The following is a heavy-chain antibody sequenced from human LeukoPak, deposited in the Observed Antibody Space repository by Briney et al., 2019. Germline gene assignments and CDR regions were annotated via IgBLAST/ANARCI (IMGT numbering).Heavy chain of an antibody. Sequence: GGSLRLSCAASGFTFSNYAMNWVRQAPGKGLEWVSAISGNGDFTFHADSVKGRFTISRDNSKNTLYLQMNSLRAEDTAVYYCAKSKPVWWHVGEAFDIWGQGTMVTVSS. J-gene: IGHJ3*02. D-gene: IGHD3-10*01. V-gene: IGHV3-23*01. CDR2: ISGNGDFT. CDR3: AKSKPVWWHVGEAFDI. CDR1: GFTFSNYA.